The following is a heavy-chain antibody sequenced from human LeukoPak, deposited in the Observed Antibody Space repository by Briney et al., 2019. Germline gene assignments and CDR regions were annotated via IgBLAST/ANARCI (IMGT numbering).Heavy chain of an antibody. D-gene: IGHD6-13*01. CDR2: ITDGERA. V-gene: IGHV4-34*01. CDR3: VRRSRVAMPNALDLISDF. J-gene: IGHJ4*02. CDR1: GDSFSGHY. Sequence: SETLSLTCAVYGDSFSGHYWSWIRQPPGKGLAWIGEITDGERASYSPSLKSRATISVVPSQRQFSLELDSVTAADTVIYYCVRRSRVAMPNALDLISDFWGQGTLVTVSS.